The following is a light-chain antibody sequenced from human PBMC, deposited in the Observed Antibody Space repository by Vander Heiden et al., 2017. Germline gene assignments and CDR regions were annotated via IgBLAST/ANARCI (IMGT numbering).Light chain of an antibody. CDR3: QQYYTTPHT. CDR1: QSVLHSSNNKNY. Sequence: DIVMTQSPDSLAGSLGERATINCKSSQSVLHSSNNKNYLAWYQQKPGQPPKLLIYWASTRESGVPDRFSGSGSGTDFTLAISSLQAEDVAVYYCQQYYTTPHTFGQGTKLEIK. CDR2: WAS. V-gene: IGKV4-1*01. J-gene: IGKJ2*01.